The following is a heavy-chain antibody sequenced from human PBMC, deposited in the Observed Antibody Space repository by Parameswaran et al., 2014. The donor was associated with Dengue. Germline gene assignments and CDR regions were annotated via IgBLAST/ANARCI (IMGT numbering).Heavy chain of an antibody. J-gene: IGHJ4*02. CDR3: ARDPSFLWFADY. CDR2: ITKSSSTI. D-gene: IGHD3-10*01. V-gene: IGHV3-48*02. Sequence: VRQAPGKGLEWVSYITKSSSTIYYADSVKGRFTISRDNAKNSLYLQMNSLRDEDTAVYYCARDPSFLWFADYWGQGTLVTVSS.